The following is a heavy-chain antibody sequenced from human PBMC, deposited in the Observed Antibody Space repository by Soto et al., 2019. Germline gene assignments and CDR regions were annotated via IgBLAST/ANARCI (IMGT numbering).Heavy chain of an antibody. Sequence: QVQLQESGPGLVKPSQTLSLTCTVSGGSISSGGYYWSWIRQHPGNGLEWIGYIYYSGSTYYNPSLKIRVTISVDTSKNQCSLKLSSVTAADTAVYYCARGGYVSGSYPFDYWGQGTLVTVSS. V-gene: IGHV4-31*03. J-gene: IGHJ4*02. D-gene: IGHD1-26*01. CDR2: IYYSGST. CDR1: GGSISSGGYY. CDR3: ARGGYVSGSYPFDY.